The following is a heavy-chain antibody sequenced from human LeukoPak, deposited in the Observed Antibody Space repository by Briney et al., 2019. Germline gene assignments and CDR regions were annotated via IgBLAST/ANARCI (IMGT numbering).Heavy chain of an antibody. V-gene: IGHV3-48*04. D-gene: IGHD6-13*01. CDR1: GFTFSTYT. CDR2: ISSSISIT. Sequence: GGSLRLSCAASGFTFSTYTMNWVRQAPGKGLVWVSYISSSISITYYADSVKGRFTISRDNAENSLYLQMNSLRAEDTAVYYCARSKGYSYGMDVWGQGTTVTVSS. J-gene: IGHJ6*02. CDR3: ARSKGYSYGMDV.